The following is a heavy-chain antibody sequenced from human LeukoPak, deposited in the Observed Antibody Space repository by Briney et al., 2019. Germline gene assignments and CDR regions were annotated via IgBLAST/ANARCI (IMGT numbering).Heavy chain of an antibody. J-gene: IGHJ3*02. CDR3: ARGDSYDMLTGYSRDAFDI. D-gene: IGHD3-9*01. V-gene: IGHV3-48*03. Sequence: GGSLRLSCAACGFPFSSYEMNWLRHARGKGLEWVSYISSSGSTIYYADSVKGRFTISRDNAKNSLYLQMNSLGAEDTAVYYCARGDSYDMLTGYSRDAFDIWGQGTMVTVSS. CDR1: GFPFSSYE. CDR2: ISSSGSTI.